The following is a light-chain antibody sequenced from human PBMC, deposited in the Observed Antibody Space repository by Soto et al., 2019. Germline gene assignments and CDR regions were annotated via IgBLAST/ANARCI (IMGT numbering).Light chain of an antibody. J-gene: IGKJ2*01. CDR2: GAS. CDR3: QQIDNLLFT. CDR1: QSVSSSY. V-gene: IGKV3-20*01. Sequence: EIVLTQSPGTLSLSPGERATLSCRASQSVSSSYLAWYQQKPGQAPRLLIYGASSRATGIPDRFSGSGSGTDFTLTISRLEPEDFATYYCQQIDNLLFTFGQGTKLEI.